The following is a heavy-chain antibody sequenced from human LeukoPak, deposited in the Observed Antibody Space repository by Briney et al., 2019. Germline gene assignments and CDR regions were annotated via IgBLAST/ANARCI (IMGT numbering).Heavy chain of an antibody. CDR3: ATLALLEQGYCGGDCYLDY. V-gene: IGHV1-24*01. CDR1: GYTLTELS. CDR2: FDPEDGET. D-gene: IGHD2-21*02. J-gene: IGHJ4*02. Sequence: GASVKVSCKVSGYTLTELSMHWVRQAPGKGLEWMGGFDPEDGETIYAQKFQGRVTMTEDTSTDTAYMELSSLRSEDTVVYYCATLALLEQGYCGGDCYLDYWGQGTLVTASS.